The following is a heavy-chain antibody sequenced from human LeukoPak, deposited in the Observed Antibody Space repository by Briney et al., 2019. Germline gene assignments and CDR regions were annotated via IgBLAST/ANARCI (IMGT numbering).Heavy chain of an antibody. CDR1: GFTFSSYW. D-gene: IGHD6-13*01. V-gene: IGHV3-74*01. CDR2: INSDGSST. CDR3: EAAGRYTGFDY. Sequence: GGSLRLSCAASGFTFSSYWMHWVRQAPGKGLVWVSRINSDGSSTSYADSVRGRFTISRDNANNTLYLQMNSLRAEDTAVYYCEAAGRYTGFDYWGQGTLVTVSS. J-gene: IGHJ4*02.